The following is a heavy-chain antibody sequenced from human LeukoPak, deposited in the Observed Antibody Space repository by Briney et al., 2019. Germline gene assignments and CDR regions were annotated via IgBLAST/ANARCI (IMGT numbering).Heavy chain of an antibody. Sequence: GGSLRLSCAASGFTFSSYAMHWVRQAPGKGLEWVAVISYDGSNKYYADSVKGRFTISRDNSKDTLYLQMNSLRAEDTAVYYCAKPPIPYDSSGYYYWGQGTLVTVSS. D-gene: IGHD3-22*01. V-gene: IGHV3-30*18. CDR2: ISYDGSNK. CDR3: AKPPIPYDSSGYYY. CDR1: GFTFSSYA. J-gene: IGHJ4*02.